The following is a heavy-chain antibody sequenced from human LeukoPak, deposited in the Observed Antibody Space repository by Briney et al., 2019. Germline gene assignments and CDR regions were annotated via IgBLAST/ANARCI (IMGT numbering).Heavy chain of an antibody. CDR1: GFLFSDYA. CDR2: IGGDGGKP. D-gene: IGHD1-26*01. CDR3: VKDEVPYNGKYDGFDI. V-gene: IGHV3-23*01. J-gene: IGHJ3*02. Sequence: GGSLRLSCAASGFLFSDYAMNWVRQAPGKGLEWVSVIGGDGGKPNYADSVKGRFTISRDNRKNTLYLQMNTLRAEDTAVYYCVKDEVPYNGKYDGFDIWGQGTMVTVPP.